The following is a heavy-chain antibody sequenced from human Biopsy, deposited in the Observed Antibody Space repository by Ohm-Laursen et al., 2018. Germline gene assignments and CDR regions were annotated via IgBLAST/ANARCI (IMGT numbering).Heavy chain of an antibody. CDR2: IMPAFGVV. D-gene: IGHD6-6*01. CDR3: ARGEAARVNDNYRYRLDH. CDR1: GGILRSYG. Sequence: SVKVSCKASGGILRSYGISWVRQAPGQGLEWMGGIMPAFGVVNYGQNFEGRVTIDADDSTTTVDLSSLTSEDTAVYYCARGEAARVNDNYRYRLDHWGQGTTVVASS. V-gene: IGHV1-69*13. J-gene: IGHJ6*02.